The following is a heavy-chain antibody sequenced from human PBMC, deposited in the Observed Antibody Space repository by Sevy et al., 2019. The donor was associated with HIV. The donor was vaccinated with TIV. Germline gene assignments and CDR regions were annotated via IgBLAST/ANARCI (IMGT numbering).Heavy chain of an antibody. CDR2: VYHSGST. CDR3: GRDLGLGIQFDY. J-gene: IGHJ4*02. D-gene: IGHD6-13*01. Sequence: SETLSLTCTVSGYSFGSIYYWGWIRQPPGKGQEWSGSVYHSGSTYYNPSLKSRVTISVDTSKNRVSLKLTFLTAADWDVYYCGRDLGLGIQFDYWGQGTLVTFSS. CDR1: GYSFGSIYY. V-gene: IGHV4-38-2*02.